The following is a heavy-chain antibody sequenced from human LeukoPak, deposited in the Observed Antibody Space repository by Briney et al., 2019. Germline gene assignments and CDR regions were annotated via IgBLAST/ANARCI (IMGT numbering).Heavy chain of an antibody. CDR3: ARLSAIVPVATYYYHSMDV. J-gene: IGHJ6*03. Sequence: SETLSLTCTVPGASISGYYWSWIRQPPGKGLERIGYIHYTGSSNYNPSHKSRVTISVDTSKMQFSLKLSSVTAADTAVYYCARLSAIVPVATYYYHSMDVWGKGTTVTVSS. CDR2: IHYTGSS. D-gene: IGHD2-2*01. CDR1: GASISGYY. V-gene: IGHV4-59*01.